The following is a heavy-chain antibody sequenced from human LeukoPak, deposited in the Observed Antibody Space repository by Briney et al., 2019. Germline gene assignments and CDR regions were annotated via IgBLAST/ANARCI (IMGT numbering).Heavy chain of an antibody. Sequence: GGSLRLSCAASGFTFSSYAMSWVRRAPGKGLEWVSAISGSGGSTYYADSVKGRFTISRDNSKNTLYLQMNSLRAEDTAVYYCAKAEAYYYDSSGYYTLGYFDYWGQGTLVTVSS. D-gene: IGHD3-22*01. CDR1: GFTFSSYA. CDR2: ISGSGGST. CDR3: AKAEAYYYDSSGYYTLGYFDY. V-gene: IGHV3-23*01. J-gene: IGHJ4*02.